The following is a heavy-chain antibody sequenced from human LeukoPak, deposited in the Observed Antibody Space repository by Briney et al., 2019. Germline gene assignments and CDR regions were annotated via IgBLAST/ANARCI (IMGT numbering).Heavy chain of an antibody. Sequence: SVKVSCKASGGTFNTYAITWVRQAPGQGLGWMGRIIPILDVADSAQRFQGRVTITADRSTSTVYMELNSLRSEDTAIYYCARFPVRGYTYGSVIHHMDVWGQGTTVIVSS. CDR1: GGTFNTYA. J-gene: IGHJ6*02. CDR3: ARFPVRGYTYGSVIHHMDV. CDR2: IIPILDVA. D-gene: IGHD5-18*01. V-gene: IGHV1-69*04.